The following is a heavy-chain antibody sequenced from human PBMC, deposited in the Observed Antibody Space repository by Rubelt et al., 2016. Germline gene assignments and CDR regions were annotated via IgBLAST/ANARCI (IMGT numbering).Heavy chain of an antibody. V-gene: IGHV4-34*01. Sequence: QVQLQESGPGLVKPSETLSLTCTVSGGFISRHHWSWIRQPPGKGLAWIGEINPSRGISYNPSLKRRVTLSVDTSTNQISLKGGSVTAADTAGYYCARGWVGSYQFYYYYGMDVWARGTTVTVSS. CDR2: INPSRGI. D-gene: IGHD1-26*01. J-gene: IGHJ6*02. CDR3: ARGWVGSYQFYYYYGMDV. CDR1: GGFISRHH.